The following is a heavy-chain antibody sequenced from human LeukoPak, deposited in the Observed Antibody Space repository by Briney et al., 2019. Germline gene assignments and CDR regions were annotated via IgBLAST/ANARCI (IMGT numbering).Heavy chain of an antibody. Sequence: GGSLRLSCAASGFSVSSNYMTWVRQGPGKGLECVSVISNDGDTYYADSVKGRFTISRDTSKNTVSLQMNSLRAEDTAVYYCAGDKTTGGWYEIDYWGQGTLVTVSS. CDR2: ISNDGDT. D-gene: IGHD6-19*01. CDR1: GFSVSSNY. V-gene: IGHV3-53*01. CDR3: AGDKTTGGWYEIDY. J-gene: IGHJ4*02.